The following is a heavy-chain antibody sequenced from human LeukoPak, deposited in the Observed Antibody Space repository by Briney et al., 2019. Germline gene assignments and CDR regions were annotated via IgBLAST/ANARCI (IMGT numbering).Heavy chain of an antibody. CDR3: ANYGGTYWYYFDY. CDR1: GFTFSSYA. J-gene: IGHJ4*02. V-gene: IGHV3-23*01. CDR2: ISGSGGNT. Sequence: PGXXXXLSCTPSGFTFSSYAMSWVRQAPGKGLEWVSTISGSGGNTYYADSVKGRFTISRDNSKNTLYLQMNSLRADDTAAYYCANYGGTYWYYFDYWGQGTLVIVSS. D-gene: IGHD1-26*01.